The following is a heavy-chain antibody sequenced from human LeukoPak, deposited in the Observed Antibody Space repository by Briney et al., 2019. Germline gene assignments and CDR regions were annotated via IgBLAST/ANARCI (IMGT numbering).Heavy chain of an antibody. J-gene: IGHJ3*02. CDR3: AATYYDFWSGLRSNLDAFDI. CDR2: IYTSGST. CDR1: GGYISSYY. V-gene: IGHV4-4*07. Sequence: PSETLSLTCTVSGGYISSYYWSWIRQPAGKGLEWIGRIYTSGSTNYNPSLKSRVTMSVDTSKNQFSLKLSSVTAADTAVYYCAATYYDFWSGLRSNLDAFDIWGQGTMVTVSS. D-gene: IGHD3-3*01.